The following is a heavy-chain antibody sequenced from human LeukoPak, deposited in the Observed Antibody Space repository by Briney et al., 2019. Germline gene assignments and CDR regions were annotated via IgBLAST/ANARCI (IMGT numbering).Heavy chain of an antibody. J-gene: IGHJ4*02. D-gene: IGHD6-6*01. CDR2: ISAYTGNT. Sequence: ASVKVSCKASGYPFTSYGITWVRQAPGQGPEWMGGISAYTGNTNYAQKFQGRVSMTTGTSTTTAYMELRSLRSDDTAVYYCARSYSSSSNFDYWGQGTLVTVSS. V-gene: IGHV1-18*01. CDR3: ARSYSSSSNFDY. CDR1: GYPFTSYG.